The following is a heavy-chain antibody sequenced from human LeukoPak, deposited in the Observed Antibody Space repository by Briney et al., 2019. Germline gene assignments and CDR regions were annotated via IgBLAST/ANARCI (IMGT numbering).Heavy chain of an antibody. CDR3: SGSYYMPIGY. V-gene: IGHV3-15*01. D-gene: IGHD3-10*01. Sequence: PGGSLRLSCVVSRFTFSNAWMSWVRQAPGKGLELVGHIQSKTNGGTTDYAAPAKGRFTISRDDSKNTLYLQINSLKPEDTAVYYCSGSYYMPIGYWGQGTLVTVST. CDR2: IQSKTNGGTT. J-gene: IGHJ4*02. CDR1: RFTFSNAW.